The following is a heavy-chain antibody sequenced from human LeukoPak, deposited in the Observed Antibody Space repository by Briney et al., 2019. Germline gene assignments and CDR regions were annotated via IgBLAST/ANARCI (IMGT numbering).Heavy chain of an antibody. D-gene: IGHD2-2*01. Sequence: PGGSLRLSCGASGFTFSSYSMNWVRQAPGKGLEWIGSIYYSGSTYYNPSLKSRVTISVDTSKNQFSLKLSSVTAADTAVYYCAQGNIVVVPAGKSPDAFDIWGQGTMVTVSS. V-gene: IGHV4-59*05. J-gene: IGHJ3*02. CDR2: IYYSGST. CDR3: AQGNIVVVPAGKSPDAFDI. CDR1: GFTFSSYSMN.